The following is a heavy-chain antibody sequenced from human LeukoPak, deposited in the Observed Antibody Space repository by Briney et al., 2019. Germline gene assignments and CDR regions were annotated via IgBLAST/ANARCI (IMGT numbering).Heavy chain of an antibody. CDR1: GGSIHSYY. V-gene: IGHV4-59*07. Sequence: SDTLSLTCTVSGGSIHSYYWSEIRQPPRRGGAGIDNAYHTGCTHHNPSLSSRVTISIDTPNNQLSLNLTSLTAPHTAGYYFPSRGRNSSGWQDYLWGQGTLVTVSS. J-gene: IGHJ4*02. D-gene: IGHD6-25*01. CDR3: PSRGRNSSGWQDYL. CDR2: AYHTGCT.